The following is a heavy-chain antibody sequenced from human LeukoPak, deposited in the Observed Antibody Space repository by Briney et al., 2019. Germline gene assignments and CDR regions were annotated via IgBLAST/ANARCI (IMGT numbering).Heavy chain of an antibody. J-gene: IGHJ4*02. CDR3: AKVRHIVVVTAAFGY. CDR1: GFTFSSYA. Sequence: GGSLRLSCAASGFTFSSYAMSWVRQAPGKGLEWVSAISGSGGSTYYADSVKGRFTISRDNSKNTLYLQMNSLRAEDTAVYYCAKVRHIVVVTAAFGYWGQGTLVTVSS. CDR2: ISGSGGST. D-gene: IGHD2-21*02. V-gene: IGHV3-23*01.